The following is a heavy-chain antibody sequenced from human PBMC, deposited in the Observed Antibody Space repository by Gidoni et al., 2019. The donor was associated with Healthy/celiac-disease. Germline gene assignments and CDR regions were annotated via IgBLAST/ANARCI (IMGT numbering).Heavy chain of an antibody. V-gene: IGHV3-66*01. Sequence: EVQLVESGGGLVQPGGSLRLSCAASGFTFSRNYMSWVRQAPGKGLEWVSVIYSGGSTYYADSVKGRLTISRDNSKNTLYLQMNSLRAEDTAVYYCARTSWGGVVTNWYFDLWGRGTLVTVSS. D-gene: IGHD2-15*01. CDR1: GFTFSRNY. CDR3: ARTSWGGVVTNWYFDL. CDR2: IYSGGST. J-gene: IGHJ2*01.